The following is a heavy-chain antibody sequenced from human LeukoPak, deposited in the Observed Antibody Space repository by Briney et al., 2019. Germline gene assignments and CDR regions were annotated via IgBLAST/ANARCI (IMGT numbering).Heavy chain of an antibody. CDR3: ARIPLTGVTGRNSDY. V-gene: IGHV1-2*02. CDR1: GYTFTGYY. J-gene: IGHJ4*02. D-gene: IGHD2-21*02. CDR2: INPNSGGT. Sequence: ASVKVSCKASGYTFTGYYMHWVRQAPGQGLEWMGWINPNSGGTNYAQKFQGRVTMTRDTSISTAYMELSRLRSDDTAVYYCARIPLTGVTGRNSDYWGQGTLVTVSS.